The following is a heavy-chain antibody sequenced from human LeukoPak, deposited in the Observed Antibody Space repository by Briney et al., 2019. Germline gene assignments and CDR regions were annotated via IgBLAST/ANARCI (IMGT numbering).Heavy chain of an antibody. Sequence: PSETLSLTCSVSGASTTSYYWNWLRQDPGKGLEWIGYIYSDGTTSYSPSLRSRVTISIDTSRNQFSLKLSSVTAADAAVYYCARDTRSYDTSGYYYFDYWGQGALVTVSS. CDR3: ARDTRSYDTSGYYYFDY. J-gene: IGHJ4*02. CDR2: IYSDGTT. V-gene: IGHV4-59*01. CDR1: GASTTSYY. D-gene: IGHD3-22*01.